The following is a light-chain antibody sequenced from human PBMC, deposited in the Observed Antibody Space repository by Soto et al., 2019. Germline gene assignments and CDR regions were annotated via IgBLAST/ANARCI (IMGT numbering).Light chain of an antibody. CDR2: KAS. CDR3: QQYRFYWA. CDR1: QSISNW. Sequence: QMTQSPSTLPASVGDRVIITCRASQSISNWLAWYQQKPGRAPKLRIYKASSLENGVPSRFSGSGSGTECTLTISSLQPDDFATYYCQQYRFYWAFGQGTKVELK. J-gene: IGKJ1*01. V-gene: IGKV1-5*03.